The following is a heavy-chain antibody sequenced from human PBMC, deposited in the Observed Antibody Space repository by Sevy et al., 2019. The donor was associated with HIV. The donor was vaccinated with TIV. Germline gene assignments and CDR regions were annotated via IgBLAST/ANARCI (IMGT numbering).Heavy chain of an antibody. J-gene: IGHJ6*02. CDR1: GLSVTNNG. CDR2: ISYDGINK. CDR3: AKDFTGFYGMDV. Sequence: GGSLRLSCEVSGLSVTNNGMYWVRQAPGTGLEWVAVISYDGINKYYGDSVKGRFIISRDRSKNTLYLQMNILRIEDMAVYYCAKDFTGFYGMDVWGQGTTVTVSS. V-gene: IGHV3-30*18. D-gene: IGHD3-9*01.